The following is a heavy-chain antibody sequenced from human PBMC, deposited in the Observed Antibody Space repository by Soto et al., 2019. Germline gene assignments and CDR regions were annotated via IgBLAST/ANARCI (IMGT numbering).Heavy chain of an antibody. V-gene: IGHV3-30*18. CDR1: GFTFSSYG. Sequence: GGSLRLSCAASGFTFSSYGMHWVRQAPGKGLEWVAVISYDGSNKYYADSVKGRFTISRDNSKNRLYLQMNSLRAEDTAVYYCVKDLAPPPTAAGSPKYYYYGMDVWGQGTTVTVSS. CDR2: ISYDGSNK. D-gene: IGHD6-13*01. CDR3: VKDLAPPPTAAGSPKYYYYGMDV. J-gene: IGHJ6*02.